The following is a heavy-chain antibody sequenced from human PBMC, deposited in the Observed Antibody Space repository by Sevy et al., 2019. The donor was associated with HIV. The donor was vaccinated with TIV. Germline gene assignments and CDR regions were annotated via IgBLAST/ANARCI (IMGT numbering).Heavy chain of an antibody. J-gene: IGHJ4*02. Sequence: ASVKVSCKASGYTFTSYGISWVRQAPGQGLEWMGWISAYNGNTNYAQKLQGRVTMTTDTSTSTAYMELRSLRSDDTAVYYRAAAAGTLVPYYFDYWGQGTLVTVSS. CDR3: AAAAGTLVPYYFDY. CDR2: ISAYNGNT. V-gene: IGHV1-18*01. CDR1: GYTFTSYG. D-gene: IGHD6-13*01.